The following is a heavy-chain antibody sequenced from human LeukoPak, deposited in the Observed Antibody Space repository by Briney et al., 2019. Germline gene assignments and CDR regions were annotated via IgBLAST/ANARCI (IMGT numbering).Heavy chain of an antibody. CDR2: ISGSGGST. Sequence: GGSLRLSCAASGFTFSSYAMSWVRQAPGKGLEWVSAISGSGGSTYYADSVKGRFTFSRDNSKNTLYLQMNSLRAEDTAVYYCAKVQGYCSGGSCYFNDYWGQGTLVTVSS. J-gene: IGHJ4*02. CDR3: AKVQGYCSGGSCYFNDY. CDR1: GFTFSSYA. D-gene: IGHD2-15*01. V-gene: IGHV3-23*01.